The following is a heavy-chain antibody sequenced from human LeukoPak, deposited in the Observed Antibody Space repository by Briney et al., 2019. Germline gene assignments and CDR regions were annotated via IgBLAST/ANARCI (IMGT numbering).Heavy chain of an antibody. D-gene: IGHD6-19*01. J-gene: IGHJ5*02. CDR1: GFTLDDYG. CDR2: INWNGGST. Sequence: GGSLRLSCAASGFTLDDYGMSWVRQAPGKGLEWVSGINWNGGSTGYADSVKGRFTISRDNAKNSLYLQMNSLRAEDTALYYCARDREEQWLARWFDPWGQGTLVTVSS. V-gene: IGHV3-20*04. CDR3: ARDREEQWLARWFDP.